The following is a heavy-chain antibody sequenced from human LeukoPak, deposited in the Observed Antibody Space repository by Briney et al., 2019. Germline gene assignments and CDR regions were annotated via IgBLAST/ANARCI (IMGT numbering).Heavy chain of an antibody. V-gene: IGHV3-48*03. CDR1: GFTFSSYE. D-gene: IGHD1-20*01. Sequence: PGGSLRLSCAASGFTFSSYEMNWGRQAPGKGLEWISYISSSGTSIYYADSVKGRFTVSRDNTKNSLYLQMNSLRAEDTAVYYCARDSPITGSFYYYMDVWGKGTTVTVSS. CDR2: ISSSGTSI. CDR3: ARDSPITGSFYYYMDV. J-gene: IGHJ6*03.